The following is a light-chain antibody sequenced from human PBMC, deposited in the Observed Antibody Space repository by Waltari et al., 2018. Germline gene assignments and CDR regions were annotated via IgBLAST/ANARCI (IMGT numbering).Light chain of an antibody. J-gene: IGLJ1*01. Sequence: QSVLTQPPSASGTPGQRVTISCSGSSSNIGSNTVNWYQHLPGTAPKLLIYNNNRRPSGVPDRFSGSKSGTSASLAISGLQAEDEADYYCAAWDDSLIGVFGTGTKVTVL. CDR2: NNN. CDR3: AAWDDSLIGV. CDR1: SSNIGSNT. V-gene: IGLV1-44*01.